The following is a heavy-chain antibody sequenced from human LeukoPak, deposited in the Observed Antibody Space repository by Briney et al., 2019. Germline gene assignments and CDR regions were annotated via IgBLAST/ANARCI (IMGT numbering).Heavy chain of an antibody. CDR3: ARDLGIAL. D-gene: IGHD6-13*01. Sequence: GGSLRLSCAASGFTFSSYWMHWVRQPPGKGLVWVSRINPDGSVTTHADSVEGRFTISRDNAKNSLYLQMNSLRAEDTAVYYCARDLGIALWGQGTLVTVSS. V-gene: IGHV3-74*01. CDR2: INPDGSVT. CDR1: GFTFSSYW. J-gene: IGHJ4*02.